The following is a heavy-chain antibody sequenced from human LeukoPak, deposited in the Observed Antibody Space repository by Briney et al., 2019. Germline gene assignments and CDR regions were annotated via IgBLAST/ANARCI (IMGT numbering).Heavy chain of an antibody. CDR2: IYYSGST. D-gene: IGHD5-12*01. V-gene: IGHV4-59*01. J-gene: IGHJ6*03. CDR3: ARARGYSGYDRYYYYMDV. CDR1: GDSITGYY. Sequence: SETLSLTCSVSGDSITGYYWGWIRQPPGKGLEWIGYIYYSGSTNYNPSLKSRVTISVDTSKNQFSLKLSSVTAADTAVYYCARARGYSGYDRYYYYMDVWGKGTTVTISS.